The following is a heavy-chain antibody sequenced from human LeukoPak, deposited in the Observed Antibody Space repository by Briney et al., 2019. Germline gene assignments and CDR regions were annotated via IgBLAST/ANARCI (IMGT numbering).Heavy chain of an antibody. V-gene: IGHV3-48*03. D-gene: IGHD3-10*02. CDR3: AELGITMIGGV. Sequence: GGSLRLSCAASGFIFSNYEMNWVRQAPGMGLDWVSYISSSGSTIYYADSVKGRFTISRDNAKNSLYLQMNSLRAEDTAVYYCAELGITMIGGVWGKGTTVTISS. CDR2: ISSSGSTI. J-gene: IGHJ6*04. CDR1: GFIFSNYE.